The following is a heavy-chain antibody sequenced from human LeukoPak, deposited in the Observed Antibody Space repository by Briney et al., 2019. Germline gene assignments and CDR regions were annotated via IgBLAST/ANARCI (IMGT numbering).Heavy chain of an antibody. V-gene: IGHV4-30-2*01. CDR2: IYHSGST. CDR3: ARGYGSGSEDGGASAFDI. CDR1: GGSLSSGGYS. J-gene: IGHJ3*02. D-gene: IGHD3-10*01. Sequence: PSQTLSLTCAVSGGSLSSGGYSWRWVRQPPGKGLEWIGYIYHSGSTYYNPSLKSRVTISVDRSKNQFSLKLSSVTAADTAVYYCARGYGSGSEDGGASAFDIWGQGTMVTVSS.